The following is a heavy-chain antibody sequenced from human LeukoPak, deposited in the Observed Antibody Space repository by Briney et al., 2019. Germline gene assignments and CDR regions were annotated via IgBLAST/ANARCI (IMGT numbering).Heavy chain of an antibody. J-gene: IGHJ4*02. D-gene: IGHD4-17*01. CDR2: IKQDGNVT. CDR3: ARYRGGGDYDF. CDR1: GFTFSSYW. Sequence: GGSLRLSCAASGFTFSSYWMTWVRQAPGKWLEWVATIKQDGNVTYYLDSVNGRFTISRDNAKNSLYLQMNSLRAEDTAVYFCARYRGGGDYDFWGQGTLVTVSS. V-gene: IGHV3-7*04.